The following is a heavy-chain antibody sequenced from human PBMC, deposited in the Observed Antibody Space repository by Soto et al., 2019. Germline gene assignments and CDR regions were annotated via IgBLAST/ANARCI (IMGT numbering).Heavy chain of an antibody. V-gene: IGHV1-3*01. CDR1: GYTFSKYA. CDR3: ARGDGDYLPDY. J-gene: IGHJ4*02. D-gene: IGHD4-17*01. CDR2: INAANGNT. Sequence: QVQLVQSGAEVKKPGASVKVSCKASGYTFSKYAMQWVRQAPGQSLEWMGWINAANGNTKYSQRFQGRVTLSRDTSASTADMELSSLRSEDTATYYCARGDGDYLPDYWGQGTLVTVSS.